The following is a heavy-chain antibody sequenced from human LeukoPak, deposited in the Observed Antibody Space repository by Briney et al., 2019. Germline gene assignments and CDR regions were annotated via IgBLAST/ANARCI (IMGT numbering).Heavy chain of an antibody. J-gene: IGHJ4*02. CDR1: GGIFSSYA. D-gene: IGHD6-13*01. CDR3: ATKLAR. CDR2: INAGNGNT. V-gene: IGHV1-3*01. Sequence: ASVKVSCKASGGIFSSYAISWVRQAPGQGLEWMGWINAGNGNTKYSQKFQGRVTITRDTSASTAYMELSSLRSEDTAVYYCATKLARWGQGTLVTVSS.